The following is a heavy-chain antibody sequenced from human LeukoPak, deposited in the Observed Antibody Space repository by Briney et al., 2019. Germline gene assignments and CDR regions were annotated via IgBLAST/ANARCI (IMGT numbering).Heavy chain of an antibody. D-gene: IGHD3-22*01. J-gene: IGHJ5*02. V-gene: IGHV4-4*07. CDR3: ARRVITMIVVATRRRGYNWFDP. CDR1: GGSISSYY. CDR2: IYTSGST. Sequence: SETLSLTCTVSGGSISSYYWSWIRQPAGKGLEWIGRIYTSGSTNYNPSLKSRVTMSVDTSKNQFSLKLSSVTAADTAVYYCARRVITMIVVATRRRGYNWFDPWGQGTLVTVSS.